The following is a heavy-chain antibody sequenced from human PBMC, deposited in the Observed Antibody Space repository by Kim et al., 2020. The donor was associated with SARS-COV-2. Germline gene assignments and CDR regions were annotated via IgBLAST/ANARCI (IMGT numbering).Heavy chain of an antibody. J-gene: IGHJ4*02. CDR3: ARGCGGDCSVHFDY. V-gene: IGHV1-8*01. D-gene: IGHD2-21*02. Sequence: AQKFLGRVTMTRSTSISTAYMELSSLRSEATAVYYCARGCGGDCSVHFDYWGQGTLVTVSS.